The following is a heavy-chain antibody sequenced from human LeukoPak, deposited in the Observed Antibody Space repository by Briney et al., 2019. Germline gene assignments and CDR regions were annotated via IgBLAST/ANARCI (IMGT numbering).Heavy chain of an antibody. CDR2: ISSSGSTI. Sequence: GGSLRLSCAASGFTFSSYAMSWIRQAPGKGLEWVSYISSSGSTIYYADSVKGRFTISRDNAKNSLYLQMNSLRAEDTAVYYCARDSIRGSCYDYWGQGTLVTVSS. J-gene: IGHJ4*02. CDR3: ARDSIRGSCYDY. CDR1: GFTFSSYA. D-gene: IGHD2-15*01. V-gene: IGHV3-11*01.